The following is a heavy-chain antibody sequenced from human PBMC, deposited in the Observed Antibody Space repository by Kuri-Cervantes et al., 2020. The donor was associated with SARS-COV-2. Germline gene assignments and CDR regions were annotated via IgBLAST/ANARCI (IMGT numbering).Heavy chain of an antibody. CDR3: ASKFPVHHPFDF. Sequence: GESLKISCAASRFSFGSYAMVWIRQAPGKGLEYVSSISIRSDVTNYGDSVKGRFTISRDNSKNTLYLQMNSLRADDTAVYYCASKFPVHHPFDFWGQGTLVTVSS. D-gene: IGHD2-21*01. J-gene: IGHJ4*02. CDR1: RFSFGSYA. CDR2: ISIRSDVT. V-gene: IGHV3-23*01.